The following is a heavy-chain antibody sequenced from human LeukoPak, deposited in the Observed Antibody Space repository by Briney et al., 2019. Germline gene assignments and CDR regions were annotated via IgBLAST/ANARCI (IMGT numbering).Heavy chain of an antibody. Sequence: KPSETLSLTCTVSGGSISSDYWSWIRQPPGKGLEWIGYVYYSGSTDYNPSLKSRVTISIDTPKNQFSLKLCSVTAADTAVYYCARGNGEDYGGNLDYWGQGTLVTVSS. D-gene: IGHD4-23*01. CDR1: GGSISSDY. CDR2: VYYSGST. CDR3: ARGNGEDYGGNLDY. V-gene: IGHV4-59*08. J-gene: IGHJ4*02.